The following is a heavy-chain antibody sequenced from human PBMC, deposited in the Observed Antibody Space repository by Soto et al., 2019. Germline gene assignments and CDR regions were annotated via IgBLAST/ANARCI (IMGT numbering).Heavy chain of an antibody. CDR2: ISSSSTI. CDR1: GFTFSDYY. Sequence: PGGSLRLSCAASGFTFSDYYMNWVRQAPGKGLEWVSSISSSSTIYYADSVKGRFTISRDNAKNSLYLQMNSLRAEDTAVYYCARHIVAKITISPFDPWGQGTLVTVSS. V-gene: IGHV3-11*04. J-gene: IGHJ5*02. CDR3: ARHIVAKITISPFDP. D-gene: IGHD5-12*01.